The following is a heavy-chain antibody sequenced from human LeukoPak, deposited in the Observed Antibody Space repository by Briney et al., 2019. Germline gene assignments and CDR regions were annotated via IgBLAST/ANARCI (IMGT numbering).Heavy chain of an antibody. J-gene: IGHJ4*02. D-gene: IGHD3-16*02. CDR3: ARTFYVWGSYRYTYFDH. Sequence: SETLSLTCTVSGGSISSYYWSWIRQPPGKGLEWIGYIYYSGSTNYNPSLKSRVTISVDTSKNQFSLKLSSVTAADTAVYYCARTFYVWGSYRYTYFDHWGQGTLVTVSS. CDR2: IYYSGST. CDR1: GGSISSYY. V-gene: IGHV4-59*08.